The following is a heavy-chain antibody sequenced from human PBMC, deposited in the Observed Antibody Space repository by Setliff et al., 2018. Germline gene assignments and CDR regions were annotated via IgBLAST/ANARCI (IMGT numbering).Heavy chain of an antibody. CDR2: IWDDGVKK. Sequence: GGSLRLSCAASGFTFSTYRMHWVRQAPGKGLEWVAVIWDDGVKKYHADSVKGRFTISRDNSKNSLYRQMNSLRPEDTAVYYCARTCSGSGCYAGLESWGQGTPVTVS. V-gene: IGHV3-33*08. CDR1: GFTFSTYR. D-gene: IGHD2-15*01. CDR3: ARTCSGSGCYAGLES. J-gene: IGHJ4*02.